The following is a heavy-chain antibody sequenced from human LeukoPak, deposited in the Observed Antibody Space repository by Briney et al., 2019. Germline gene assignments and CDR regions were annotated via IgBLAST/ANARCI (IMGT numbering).Heavy chain of an antibody. J-gene: IGHJ4*02. D-gene: IGHD1-26*01. V-gene: IGHV3-23*01. CDR1: GFTFSSYA. Sequence: PGGSLRLSCAASGFTFSSYAMSWVRQAPGKGLEWVSGISGSGGGTYYADSVKGRFTISRDNSKNTLYLQMNSLRAEDTAVYYRAKSPFGESYTTLDYWGQGTLVTVSS. CDR2: ISGSGGGT. CDR3: AKSPFGESYTTLDY.